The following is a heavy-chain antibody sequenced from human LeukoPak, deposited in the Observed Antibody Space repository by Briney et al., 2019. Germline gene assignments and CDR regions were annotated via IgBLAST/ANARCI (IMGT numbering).Heavy chain of an antibody. CDR2: IKQDGSEK. CDR1: GFTFSSYW. V-gene: IGHV3-7*01. CDR3: ARDWGAGDDY. D-gene: IGHD3-16*01. J-gene: IGHJ4*02. Sequence: GGSLRLSCTASGFTFSSYWMTWVRQAPGKGLEWVANIKQDGSEKYYVESVKGRFTISRDNAKSSLYLQMNSLRAEDTAVYYCARDWGAGDDYWGQGTLVTVSS.